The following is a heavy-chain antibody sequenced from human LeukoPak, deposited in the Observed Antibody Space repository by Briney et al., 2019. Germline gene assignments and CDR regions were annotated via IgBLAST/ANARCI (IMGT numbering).Heavy chain of an antibody. Sequence: GGSLSFSCAASGFTSSSYAIPWFRQAPGKGLEWLAVISYDGSNKYYADSVKGRFTISRDNSKNTLYLQMNSLRAEDTAVYYCARDLSYYDSSGYYYGFDYWGQGTLVTVSS. CDR1: GFTSSSYA. CDR3: ARDLSYYDSSGYYYGFDY. J-gene: IGHJ4*02. D-gene: IGHD3-22*01. V-gene: IGHV3-30-3*01. CDR2: ISYDGSNK.